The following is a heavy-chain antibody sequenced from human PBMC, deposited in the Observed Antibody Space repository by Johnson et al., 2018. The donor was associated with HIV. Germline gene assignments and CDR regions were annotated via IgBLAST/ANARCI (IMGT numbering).Heavy chain of an antibody. CDR1: GFTFSSYA. J-gene: IGHJ3*02. Sequence: QVQLVESGGGVVQPGRSLRLSCAASGFTFSSYAMHWVRQAPGKGLEWVAVISYDGSNKYYADSVKGRFTISRDNSKNTLYLQMNSLRAEDTAVYYCARDRRVGAAAPDDAFDIWGQGTMVTVSS. V-gene: IGHV3-30*14. CDR2: ISYDGSNK. D-gene: IGHD6-13*01. CDR3: ARDRRVGAAAPDDAFDI.